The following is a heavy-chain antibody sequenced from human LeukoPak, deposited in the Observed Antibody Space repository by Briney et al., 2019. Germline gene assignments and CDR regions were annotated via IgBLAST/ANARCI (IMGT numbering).Heavy chain of an antibody. D-gene: IGHD2-2*01. V-gene: IGHV5-10-1*01. J-gene: IGHJ4*02. CDR2: IDPSDSYT. Sequence: GESLRISCKGSGYSFTSYWISWVRQMPGKGLEWMGRIDPSDSYTNYSPSFQGHVTISADKSTSTAYLQWSSLKASDTAMYYCARLGYCSSTSCSEVYWGQGTLVTVSS. CDR1: GYSFTSYW. CDR3: ARLGYCSSTSCSEVY.